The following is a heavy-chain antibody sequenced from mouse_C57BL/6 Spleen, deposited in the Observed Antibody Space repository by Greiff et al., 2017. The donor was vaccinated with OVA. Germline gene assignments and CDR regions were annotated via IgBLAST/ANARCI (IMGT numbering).Heavy chain of an antibody. D-gene: IGHD2-2*01. CDR2: INPNNGGT. V-gene: IGHV1-18*01. CDR1: GYTFTDYN. CDR3: ARGAGYFAY. Sequence: VQLQQSGPELVKPGASVKIPCKASGYTFTDYNMDWVKQSHGKSLEWIGDINPNNGGTIYNQKFKGKATLTVDKSSSTAYMELRSLTSEDTAVYYCARGAGYFAYWGQGTLVTVSA. J-gene: IGHJ3*01.